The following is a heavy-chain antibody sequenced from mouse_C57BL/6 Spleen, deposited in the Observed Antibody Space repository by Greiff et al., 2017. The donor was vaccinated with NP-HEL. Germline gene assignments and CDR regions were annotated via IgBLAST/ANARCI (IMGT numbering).Heavy chain of an antibody. CDR2: INYDGSST. V-gene: IGHV5-16*01. CDR3: ARHNYRYAMDY. Sequence: EVQLVESEGGLVQPGSSMKLSCTASGFTFSDYYMAWVRQVPEKGLEWVANINYDGSSTYYLDSLKSRFIISRDNAKNILYLQMSSLKSEDTATYYCARHNYRYAMDYWGQGTSVTVSS. D-gene: IGHD1-3*01. J-gene: IGHJ4*01. CDR1: GFTFSDYY.